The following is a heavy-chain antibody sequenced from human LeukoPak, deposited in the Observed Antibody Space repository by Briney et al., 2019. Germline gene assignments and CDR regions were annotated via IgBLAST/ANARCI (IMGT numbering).Heavy chain of an antibody. CDR3: ARDSRYNWNADAFDI. Sequence: SETLSLTCTVSGYSISSGYYWGWIRQPPGKGLEWIGSIYHSGSTYYNPSLKSRVTISVDTSKNQFSLKLSSATAVDTAVYYCARDSRYNWNADAFDIWGQGTMVTVSS. D-gene: IGHD1-1*01. J-gene: IGHJ3*02. V-gene: IGHV4-38-2*02. CDR2: IYHSGST. CDR1: GYSISSGYY.